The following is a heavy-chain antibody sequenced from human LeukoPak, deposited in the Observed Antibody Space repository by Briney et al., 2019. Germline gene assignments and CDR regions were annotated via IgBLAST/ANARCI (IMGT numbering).Heavy chain of an antibody. CDR3: TTPPGNYYAWAYFQH. V-gene: IGHV3-15*01. CDR1: GFTFSNAW. Sequence: GGSLRLSCAASGFTFSNAWMTWVRQAPGKGLEWVGRIKSKTDGGAADYAAPVKGRFTISRDDSKNTLYLRMNSLKTEGTAVYYCTTPPGNYYAWAYFQHWGQGTLVTVSS. D-gene: IGHD1-26*01. J-gene: IGHJ1*01. CDR2: IKSKTDGGAA.